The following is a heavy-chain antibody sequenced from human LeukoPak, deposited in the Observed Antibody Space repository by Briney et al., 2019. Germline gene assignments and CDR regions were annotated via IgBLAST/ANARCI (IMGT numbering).Heavy chain of an antibody. V-gene: IGHV3-30*02. J-gene: IGHJ4*02. D-gene: IGHD6-13*01. Sequence: GGSLRLSCAASGFTFSPYWMAWVRQAPGKGLEWVAFIRYDGSNKYYADSVKGRFTISRDNSKNTLYLQMNSLRAEDTAVYYCAKDPPGIAADYYFDYWGQGTLVTVSS. CDR1: GFTFSPYW. CDR3: AKDPPGIAADYYFDY. CDR2: IRYDGSNK.